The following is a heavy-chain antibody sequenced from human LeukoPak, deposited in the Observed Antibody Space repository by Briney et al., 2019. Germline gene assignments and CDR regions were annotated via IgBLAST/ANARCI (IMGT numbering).Heavy chain of an antibody. V-gene: IGHV4-59*12. CDR1: GDSITRFN. J-gene: IGHJ6*02. CDR2: TYYSGIT. Sequence: SETLSLTCTVSGDSITRFNTSWIRPPPGKRLEWIAYTYYSGITKYNPPPKSRVAIPVAKTTHKISLMLSSVTAADTAVYYCAGQGYSGANYYYYGMDGWGQGTTVTVSS. D-gene: IGHD1-26*01. CDR3: AGQGYSGANYYYYGMDG.